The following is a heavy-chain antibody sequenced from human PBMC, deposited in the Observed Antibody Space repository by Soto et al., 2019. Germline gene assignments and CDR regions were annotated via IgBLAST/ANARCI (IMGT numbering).Heavy chain of an antibody. CDR3: ASNQLAATPYGMDV. CDR2: INAGNGNT. V-gene: IGHV1-3*05. J-gene: IGHJ6*02. Sequence: QVQLVQSGAEEKKPGASVKVSCKASGYTFTSYAMHWVRQAPGQRLEWMGRINAGNGNTKYSQKFQGRVTITRDTSASTAYMELSSLRSEDTAVYYCASNQLAATPYGMDVWGQGTTVTVSS. CDR1: GYTFTSYA. D-gene: IGHD1-26*01.